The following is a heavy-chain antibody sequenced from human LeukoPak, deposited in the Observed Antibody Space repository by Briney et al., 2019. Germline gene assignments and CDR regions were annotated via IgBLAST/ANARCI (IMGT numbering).Heavy chain of an antibody. Sequence: SQTLSLTCTVSGGSISSGDYYWSWIRQPPGKGLEWIGYIYYSGSTYYNPSLKSRVTISVDTSKNQFSLKLSSVTAADTAMYYCARESDYYDSSDTRDHWGQGTLVTVSS. V-gene: IGHV4-30-4*08. D-gene: IGHD3-22*01. CDR3: ARESDYYDSSDTRDH. J-gene: IGHJ4*02. CDR1: GGSISSGDYY. CDR2: IYYSGST.